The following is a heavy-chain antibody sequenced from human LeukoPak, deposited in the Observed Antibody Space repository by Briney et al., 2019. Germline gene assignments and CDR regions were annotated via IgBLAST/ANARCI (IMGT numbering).Heavy chain of an antibody. D-gene: IGHD1-26*01. CDR3: AKGIVVRLDY. V-gene: IGHV3-23*01. CDR1: GFTFSSYA. J-gene: IGHJ4*02. Sequence: GVSLSLSCAASGFTFSSYAMSWLRQGPGKELKWVSAISGSGGSTDYADSVKGRFTISRDNSKNTLYLQMNSLRAEDTAVYYCAKGIVVRLDYWGQGTLVTVSS. CDR2: ISGSGGST.